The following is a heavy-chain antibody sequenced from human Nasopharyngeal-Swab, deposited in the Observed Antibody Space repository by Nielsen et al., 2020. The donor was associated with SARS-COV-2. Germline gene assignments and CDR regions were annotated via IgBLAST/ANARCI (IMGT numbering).Heavy chain of an antibody. D-gene: IGHD6-19*01. V-gene: IGHV3-13*01. J-gene: IGHJ6*02. Sequence: GESLKISCAASGFTFSSYDMHWVRQATGKGLEWVSAIGTAGDTYYPGSVKGRFTISRENSKNTLYLQMNSLRAEDTAVYYCAREAQTGYSSGWTYYYYGMDVWGQGTTVTVSS. CDR3: AREAQTGYSSGWTYYYYGMDV. CDR1: GFTFSSYD. CDR2: IGTAGDT.